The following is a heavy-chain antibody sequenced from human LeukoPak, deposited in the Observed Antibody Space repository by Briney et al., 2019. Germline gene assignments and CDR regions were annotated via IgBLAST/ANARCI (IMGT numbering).Heavy chain of an antibody. V-gene: IGHV4-39*07. Sequence: PSETLSLTCTVSGGSISSSSYYWGWIRQPPGKGLEWIGSIYYSGSTNYNPSLKSRVTISVDTSKNQFSLKLSSVTAADTAVYYCARERLSDSGSYFVAFDIWGQGTMVTVSS. CDR3: ARERLSDSGSYFVAFDI. J-gene: IGHJ3*02. CDR2: IYYSGST. CDR1: GGSISSSSYY. D-gene: IGHD1-26*01.